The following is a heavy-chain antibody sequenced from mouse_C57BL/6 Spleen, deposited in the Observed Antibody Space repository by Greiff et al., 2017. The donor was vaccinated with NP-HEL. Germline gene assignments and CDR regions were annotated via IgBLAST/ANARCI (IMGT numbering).Heavy chain of an antibody. CDR3: AITPYDYDDDYAMGS. J-gene: IGHJ4*01. CDR1: GYAFSSSW. Sequence: QVQLKESGPELVKPGASVKISCKASGYAFSSSWMNWVKQRPGKGLEWIGRIYPGDGDTNYNGKFKGKATLTADKSSSTAYMQLSSLTSEDSAVYFCAITPYDYDDDYAMGSWGPGTSVTVSS. V-gene: IGHV1-82*01. D-gene: IGHD2-4*01. CDR2: IYPGDGDT.